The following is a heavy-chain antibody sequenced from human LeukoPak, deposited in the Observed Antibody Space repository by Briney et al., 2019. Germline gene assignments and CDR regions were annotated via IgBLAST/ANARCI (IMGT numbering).Heavy chain of an antibody. CDR2: ISSSSSYI. D-gene: IGHD3-22*01. CDR1: GFTFSSYS. J-gene: IGHJ4*02. CDR3: ARASSGYYSWFVY. Sequence: PGGSLRLSCAASGFTFSSYSMNWVRQAPGKGLEWVSSISSSSSYIYYADSVKGRFTISRDNAKNSLYLQMNSLRAEDTAVYYCARASSGYYSWFVYWGQGTLVTVSS. V-gene: IGHV3-21*01.